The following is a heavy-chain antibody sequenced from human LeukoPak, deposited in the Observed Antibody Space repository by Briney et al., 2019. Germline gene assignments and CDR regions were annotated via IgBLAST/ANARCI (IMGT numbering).Heavy chain of an antibody. V-gene: IGHV4-39*01. J-gene: IGHJ5*02. CDR3: ARHLTIRYCTSSSCSCWFDP. Sequence: SETLSLTCTVSGGSISSSSYYWAWIRQPPGKGLEWIGSIYYSGGTYYNPSLKSRVAVSVDTSKNHFSLKLSPVTAADTAVYYCARHLTIRYCTSSSCSCWFDPWGQGTLATVSS. CDR1: GGSISSSSYY. D-gene: IGHD2-2*01. CDR2: IYYSGGT.